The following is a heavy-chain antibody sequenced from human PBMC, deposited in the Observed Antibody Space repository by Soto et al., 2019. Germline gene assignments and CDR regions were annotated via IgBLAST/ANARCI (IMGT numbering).Heavy chain of an antibody. D-gene: IGHD3-3*01. CDR1: GDSISNGASY. CDR2: IHSSGTS. CDR3: ARILQMTMRVVIFDS. J-gene: IGHJ4*02. V-gene: IGHV4-30-4*01. Sequence: QVQLQESGPGLLKPSQTLSLTCSVSGDSISNGASYWSWIRQSPGMGLEWIGSIHSSGTSYSNPSLKRRLTMSVDTSKCQSSLMLTALTARDTAVYYCARILQMTMRVVIFDSWGQGTLVTVSS.